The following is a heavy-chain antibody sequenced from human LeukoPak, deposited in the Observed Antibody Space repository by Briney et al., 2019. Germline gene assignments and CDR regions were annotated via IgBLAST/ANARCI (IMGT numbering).Heavy chain of an antibody. CDR3: TSTPAAIRYYYYGMDV. CDR1: GGTFSSYA. Sequence: SVKVSCKASGGTFSSYAISWVRQAPGQGLEWMGGIIPIFGTANYAQKFQGRVTITADESTSTAYMELSSLRSEDTAVYYCTSTPAAIRYYYYGMDVWGQGTTVTVSS. V-gene: IGHV1-69*01. CDR2: IIPIFGTA. D-gene: IGHD2-2*01. J-gene: IGHJ6*02.